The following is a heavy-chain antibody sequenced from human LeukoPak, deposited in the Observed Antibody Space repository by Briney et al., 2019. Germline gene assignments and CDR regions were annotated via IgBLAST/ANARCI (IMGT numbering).Heavy chain of an antibody. CDR1: GFTFSNYA. V-gene: IGHV3-23*01. CDR2: LNGGRT. D-gene: IGHD2-21*01. Sequence: GESLTLSCVASGFTFSNYAMSWVRQAPGRGLEWIAALNGGRTFFPDSVRGRCTISRDNSESTLYLQLDSLTGDHTAVYYCVKEVPTYGYFDYWGRGTLVTVSS. J-gene: IGHJ4*02. CDR3: VKEVPTYGYFDY.